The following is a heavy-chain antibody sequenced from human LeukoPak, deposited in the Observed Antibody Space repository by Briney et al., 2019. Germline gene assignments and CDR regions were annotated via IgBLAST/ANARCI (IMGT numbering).Heavy chain of an antibody. Sequence: QTGGSLRLSCAASGFTFSSYEMNWVRQAPGKGLEWVSYISSSGSTIYYADSVKGRFTISRDNAKNSLYLQMNSLKAEDTAVYYCARDQGLSRGVIYPFDYWGQGTLVTVSS. V-gene: IGHV3-48*03. CDR2: ISSSGSTI. CDR3: ARDQGLSRGVIYPFDY. D-gene: IGHD3-10*01. J-gene: IGHJ4*02. CDR1: GFTFSSYE.